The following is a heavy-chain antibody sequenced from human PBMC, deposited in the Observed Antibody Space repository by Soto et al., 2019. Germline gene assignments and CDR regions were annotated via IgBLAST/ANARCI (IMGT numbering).Heavy chain of an antibody. V-gene: IGHV3-23*01. Sequence: GGSLRLSCTASGFTFSDHGMHWVRQAPGKGLEWVASISGSVGSTFYADSVKGRFTISRDNYLNTLDLQMNSLRAEDTAVYYCAKDRTIASRTFDSWGQGALVTVSS. CDR2: ISGSVGST. CDR1: GFTFSDHG. CDR3: AKDRTIASRTFDS. J-gene: IGHJ4*02. D-gene: IGHD6-6*01.